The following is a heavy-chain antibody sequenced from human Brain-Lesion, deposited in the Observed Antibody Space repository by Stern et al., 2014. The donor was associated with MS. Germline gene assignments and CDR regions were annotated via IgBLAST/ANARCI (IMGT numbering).Heavy chain of an antibody. CDR2: MNPKRGGT. D-gene: IGHD3-22*01. J-gene: IGHJ4*02. Sequence: QVQLVQSGAEVKKPGASVKVSCKASGYTFTGYYMHWVRQAPGQGLEWMGWMNPKRGGTNYAKKFQGWVTMTRDTSINTAYMELSRLRSDDTAVYYCATYDYDSTGYNDFWGQGTLVTVSS. V-gene: IGHV1-2*04. CDR1: GYTFTGYY. CDR3: ATYDYDSTGYNDF.